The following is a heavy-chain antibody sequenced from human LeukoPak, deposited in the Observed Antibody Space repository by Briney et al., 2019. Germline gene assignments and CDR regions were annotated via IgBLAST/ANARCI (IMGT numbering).Heavy chain of an antibody. CDR1: GFTFDDYA. Sequence: GGSLRLSCAASGFTFDDYAMHWVRQAPGKGLEWVSGISWNSGSIGYADSVKGRFTISRDNAKNSLYLQMNSLRAEDMALYYCAKASGGDGDYAFDYWGQGTLVTVSS. D-gene: IGHD4-17*01. V-gene: IGHV3-9*03. CDR2: ISWNSGSI. J-gene: IGHJ4*02. CDR3: AKASGGDGDYAFDY.